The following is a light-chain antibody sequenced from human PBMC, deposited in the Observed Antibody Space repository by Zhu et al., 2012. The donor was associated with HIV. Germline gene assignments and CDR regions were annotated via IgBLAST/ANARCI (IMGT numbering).Light chain of an antibody. CDR2: DVS. J-gene: IGKJ1*01. Sequence: DILLTQSPSTLSLSLGQRATLSCRASQIVAQKFIAWYHQKPGQAPRLLMFDVSTRASGVPARFSGTGSGTDFALTISRLEPEDFGYFLCQQYDTSPWTFGPGTRV. V-gene: IGKV3-20*01. CDR3: QQYDTSPWT. CDR1: QIVAQKF.